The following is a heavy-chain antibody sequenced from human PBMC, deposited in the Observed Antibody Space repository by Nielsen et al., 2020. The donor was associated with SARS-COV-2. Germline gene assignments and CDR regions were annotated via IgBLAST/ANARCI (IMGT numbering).Heavy chain of an antibody. Sequence: GGSLRLFCVASGFTFSSHWMHWVRQVPGKGLLWLSRINNDGSSTSYADSVKGRFTISRDNAKNTLWLEMNSLRVDDTAVYYCVGDTGGRWGELWGQGTLVTVSS. CDR2: INNDGSST. CDR1: GFTFSSHW. J-gene: IGHJ4*02. D-gene: IGHD2-15*01. V-gene: IGHV3-74*01. CDR3: VGDTGGRWGEL.